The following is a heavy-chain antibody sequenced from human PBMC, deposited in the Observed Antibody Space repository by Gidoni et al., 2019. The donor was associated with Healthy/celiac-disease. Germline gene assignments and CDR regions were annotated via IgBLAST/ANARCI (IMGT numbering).Heavy chain of an antibody. CDR2: IYSGGST. CDR1: GFTVSSNS. CDR3: ARTSYSSGWYGY. J-gene: IGHJ4*02. Sequence: EVQLVEPGGGLIQPGGSLSLPCAASGFTVSSNSMSWVLQAPGKGLEWVAVIYSGGSTYYADSVKGRFTISRDNSKNTLYLQMNSLRAEDTAVYYCARTSYSSGWYGYWGQGTLVTVSS. V-gene: IGHV3-53*01. D-gene: IGHD6-19*01.